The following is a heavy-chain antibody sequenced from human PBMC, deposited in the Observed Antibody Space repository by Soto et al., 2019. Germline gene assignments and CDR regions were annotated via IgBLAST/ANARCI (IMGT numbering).Heavy chain of an antibody. CDR3: ASRAICGDDWY. J-gene: IGHJ2*01. D-gene: IGHD2-21*01. Sequence: GALRLSCAASGLTFSSSAMSWVRQAPGKGLEWLSGISGSGISTYYADSVKGRFTISRDNSKNTLYLQMNSLRAEDTAVYYCASRAICGDDWY. CDR1: GLTFSSSA. V-gene: IGHV3-23*01. CDR2: ISGSGIST.